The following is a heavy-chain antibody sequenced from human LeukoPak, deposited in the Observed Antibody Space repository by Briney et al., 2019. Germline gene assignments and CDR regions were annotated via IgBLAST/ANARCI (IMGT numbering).Heavy chain of an antibody. CDR3: AKDAERGFDYSNSLNY. Sequence: SLRLSCETSGFTFSHYGMHWVRQAPGAGLEWVAVIWSDASNTYYADSVKGRFTVSRDNSRNTLYLQMSSLRAEDTAVYYCAKDAERGFDYSNSLNYWGQGTPVTVSS. V-gene: IGHV3-33*06. D-gene: IGHD4-11*01. J-gene: IGHJ4*02. CDR2: IWSDASNT. CDR1: GFTFSHYG.